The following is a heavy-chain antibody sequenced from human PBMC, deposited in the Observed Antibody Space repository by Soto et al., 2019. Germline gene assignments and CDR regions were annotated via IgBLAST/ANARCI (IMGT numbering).Heavy chain of an antibody. CDR2: ISYDGSNK. J-gene: IGHJ6*02. CDR3: ANGPAAMSSPPYYYYGMDV. D-gene: IGHD2-2*01. CDR1: GFTFSSYG. V-gene: IGHV3-30*18. Sequence: GGSLRLSCAASGFTFSSYGMHWVRQAPGKGLEWVAVISYDGSNKYYADSVKGRFTISRDNSKNTLYLQMNSLRAEDTAVYYCANGPAAMSSPPYYYYGMDVWGQGTTVTVSS.